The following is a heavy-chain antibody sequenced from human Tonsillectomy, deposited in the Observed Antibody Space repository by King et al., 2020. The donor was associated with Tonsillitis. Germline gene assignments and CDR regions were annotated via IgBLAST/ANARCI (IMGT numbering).Heavy chain of an antibody. D-gene: IGHD2-2*01. CDR3: AGVPLVYCSSTSCYALRGMDV. V-gene: IGHV4-61*01. Sequence: VQLQESGPGLVKPSETLSLTCTVSGGSVSSGSYYWSWIRQPPGQGLEWIGYFYYSGSTNYNPSLKSRVTISVDTSKNQFSLKLTSVTAADTAVYYCAGVPLVYCSSTSCYALRGMDVWGQGTTVTVSS. CDR2: FYYSGST. J-gene: IGHJ6*02. CDR1: GGSVSSGSYY.